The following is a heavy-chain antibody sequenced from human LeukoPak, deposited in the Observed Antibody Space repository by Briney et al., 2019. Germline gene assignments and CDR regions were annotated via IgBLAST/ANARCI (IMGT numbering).Heavy chain of an antibody. CDR1: GYTFTGYY. J-gene: IGHJ4*02. V-gene: IGHV1-2*02. Sequence: ASVKVSCKASGYTFTGYYMHWVRQAPGQGLEWMGWINPNSGGTNYAQKFQGRVTMTRDTSISTAYMELSRLRSDDTAVYYCARVRFLEWLLPSYYFDYWGQGTLVTVSS. CDR2: INPNSGGT. D-gene: IGHD3-3*01. CDR3: ARVRFLEWLLPSYYFDY.